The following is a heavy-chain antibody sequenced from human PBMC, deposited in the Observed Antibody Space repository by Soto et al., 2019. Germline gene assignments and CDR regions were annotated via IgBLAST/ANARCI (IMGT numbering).Heavy chain of an antibody. Sequence: QVQLVQSGAEVKKPGASVKVSCKASGYTFTSYGISWVRQAPGPGLEWMGWISAYNGNTNYAQKRQGRVTMTPDTSTSTAYMELRRLRSDDTAVDYCARDVKYDFWSGPRIKSPMMSGYYDYMHVWGKGTTVTVSS. CDR1: GYTFTSYG. CDR3: ARDVKYDFWSGPRIKSPMMSGYYDYMHV. J-gene: IGHJ6*03. V-gene: IGHV1-18*01. D-gene: IGHD3-3*01. CDR2: ISAYNGNT.